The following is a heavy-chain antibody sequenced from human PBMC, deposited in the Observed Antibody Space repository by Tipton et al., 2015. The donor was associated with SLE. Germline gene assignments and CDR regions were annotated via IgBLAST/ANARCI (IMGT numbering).Heavy chain of an antibody. J-gene: IGHJ4*02. CDR3: ARGGGVRLAAAGTFDY. D-gene: IGHD6-13*01. CDR2: IYYSGST. Sequence: TLSLTCTVSGGSISSYYWSWIRQPPGKGLEWIGYIYYSGSTNYNPSLKSRVTISVDTSKNQFSLKLSSVTAADTAVYYCARGGGVRLAAAGTFDYWGQGTLVTVSS. CDR1: GGSISSYY. V-gene: IGHV4-59*01.